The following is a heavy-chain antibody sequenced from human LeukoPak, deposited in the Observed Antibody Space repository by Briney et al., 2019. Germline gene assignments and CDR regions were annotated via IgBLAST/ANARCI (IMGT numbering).Heavy chain of an antibody. CDR3: ARGAGGPDY. CDR1: GASISSSY. CDR2: TYYSGDT. J-gene: IGHJ4*02. D-gene: IGHD3-16*01. Sequence: PSETLSLTCTVSGASISSSYWSWIRQPPGKGLEWIGYTYYSGDTNYNPSLESRVTISVDTSKNHFSLRMTSVTAADTAIYYCARGAGGPDYWGQGTLLTVSS. V-gene: IGHV4-59*01.